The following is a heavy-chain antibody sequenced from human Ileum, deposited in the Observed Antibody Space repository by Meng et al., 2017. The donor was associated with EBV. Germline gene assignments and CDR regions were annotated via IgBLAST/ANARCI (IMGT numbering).Heavy chain of an antibody. J-gene: IGHJ4*02. Sequence: QWRLWGSAPRVAHPPASLAPPCAVSGGFISRSDWWSGVRQPRGKGLEWIGETSHSGSTNYSPSLKSRVTISLDKSKNQLSLKLNSVTAADTAVYYCASSDYYRSDYWGQGTLVTVSS. D-gene: IGHD3-22*01. CDR1: GGFISRSDW. CDR2: TSHSGST. V-gene: IGHV4-4*03. CDR3: ASSDYYRSDY.